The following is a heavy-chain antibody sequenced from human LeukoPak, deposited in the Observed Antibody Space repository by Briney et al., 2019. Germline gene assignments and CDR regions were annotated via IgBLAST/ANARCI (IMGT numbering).Heavy chain of an antibody. CDR2: IRFDGSNK. Sequence: PGGSLRLSCAASGFTFTSYAMSWVRQAPGKGLEWVAFIRFDGSNKYYSDSVKGRFTISRDNSKNTLYLQMNSLRADDTAVYYCAKGGERGIYYFDYWGQETLVTVSS. CDR3: AKGGERGIYYFDY. V-gene: IGHV3-30*02. D-gene: IGHD3-16*01. J-gene: IGHJ4*02. CDR1: GFTFTSYA.